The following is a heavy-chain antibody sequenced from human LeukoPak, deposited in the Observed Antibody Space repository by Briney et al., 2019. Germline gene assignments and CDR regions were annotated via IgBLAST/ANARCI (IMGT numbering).Heavy chain of an antibody. CDR1: GFTFSSYS. CDR2: ISSSSSTI. D-gene: IGHD6-19*01. J-gene: IGHJ3*02. V-gene: IGHV3-48*04. CDR3: AREPDRYSSGWYGGDAFDI. Sequence: GGSLRLSCAASGFTFSSYSMNWVRQAPGKGLEWVSYISSSSSTIYYADSVKGRFTISRDNAKNSLYLQMNSLRAEDTAVYYCAREPDRYSSGWYGGDAFDIWGQGTMVTVSS.